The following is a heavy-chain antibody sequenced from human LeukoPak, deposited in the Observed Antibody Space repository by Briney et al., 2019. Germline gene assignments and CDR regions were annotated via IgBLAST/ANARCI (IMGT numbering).Heavy chain of an antibody. J-gene: IGHJ4*02. V-gene: IGHV1-2*02. CDR2: INPNSGGT. CDR3: ARVKYYDSSGYYTFDY. CDR1: GYTFTSYY. D-gene: IGHD3-22*01. Sequence: GASVNASCKASGYTFTSYYMHWVRQAPGHGLEGMGWINPNSGGTNYAQKFQGRVTMTRDTSISTAYMELSRLRSDDTAVYYCARVKYYDSSGYYTFDYWGQGTLVTVSS.